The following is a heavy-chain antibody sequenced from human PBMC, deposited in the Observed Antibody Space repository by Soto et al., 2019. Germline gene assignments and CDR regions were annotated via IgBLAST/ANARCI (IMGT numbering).Heavy chain of an antibody. CDR2: ISGSGTSI. CDR1: RITLSSYP. Sequence: DVQLLESGGGLVQPGRSLRLSCTSSRITLSSYPMTWVRRAPGKGLEWVSTISGSGTSIFYADSVKGRFTVSRDISKNTLYLQMNSLGAEDTAIYFCARLPPGTHYHYYAMDVWGQGTTVTVSS. V-gene: IGHV3-23*01. CDR3: ARLPPGTHYHYYAMDV. J-gene: IGHJ6*02.